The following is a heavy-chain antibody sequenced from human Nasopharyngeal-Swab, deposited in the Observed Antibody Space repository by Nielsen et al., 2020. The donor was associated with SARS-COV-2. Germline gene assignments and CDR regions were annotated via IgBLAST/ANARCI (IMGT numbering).Heavy chain of an antibody. J-gene: IGHJ3*02. CDR1: GGSISSYY. V-gene: IGHV4-59*13. D-gene: IGHD3-10*01. Sequence: SETLSLTCTVSGGSISSYYWSWIRQPPGKGLEWIGYIYYSGSTNYNPSLKGRVTISVDTSKNQFSLKLSSVTAADTAVYYCARLWFGELFPDAFDIWGQGTMVTVSS. CDR2: IYYSGST. CDR3: ARLWFGELFPDAFDI.